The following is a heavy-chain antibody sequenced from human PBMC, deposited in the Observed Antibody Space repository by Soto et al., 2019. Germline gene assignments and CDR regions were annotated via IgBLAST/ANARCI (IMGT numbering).Heavy chain of an antibody. D-gene: IGHD2-2*02. CDR1: GFTFSNYA. J-gene: IGHJ5*02. CDR3: AKSLTVRVLYYFDP. CDR2: IARAGDLI. V-gene: IGHV3-23*01. Sequence: HPGGSLRLSCAASGFTFSNYAMVWVRQAPGKGLEWVSAIARAGDLIRYADSVKGRFTISRDNSNNTLYLQMSSLRAEDTAIYFCAKSLTVRVLYYFDPWGPGTQVTVSS.